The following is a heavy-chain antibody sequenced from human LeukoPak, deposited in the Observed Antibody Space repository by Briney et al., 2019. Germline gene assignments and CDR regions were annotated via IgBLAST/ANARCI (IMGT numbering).Heavy chain of an antibody. D-gene: IGHD6-19*01. CDR3: ARGRLDTPIPFDY. CDR2: VNPNSGGT. V-gene: IGHV1-2*04. Sequence: ASVKVSCKASGYTFTGYYMHWVRQAPGQGLEWMGWVNPNSGGTNYAQKFQGWVTMTRDTSISTAYMELSRLRSDDTAVYYCARGRLDTPIPFDYWGQGTLVTVSS. J-gene: IGHJ4*02. CDR1: GYTFTGYY.